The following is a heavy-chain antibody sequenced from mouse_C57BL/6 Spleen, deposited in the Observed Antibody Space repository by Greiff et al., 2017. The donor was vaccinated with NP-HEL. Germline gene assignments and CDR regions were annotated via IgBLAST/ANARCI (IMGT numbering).Heavy chain of an antibody. CDR1: GYTFTSYW. J-gene: IGHJ4*01. CDR2: IDPSDSYT. V-gene: IGHV1-69*01. Sequence: VQLQQPGAELVMPGASVKLSCKASGYTFTSYWMHWVKQRPGQGLEWIGEIDPSDSYTNYNQKFKGKSTLTVDKSSSTAYMQLSSLTSEDSAVYYGARWRLYAMDYWGQGTSVTVSS. CDR3: ARWRLYAMDY. D-gene: IGHD3-2*02.